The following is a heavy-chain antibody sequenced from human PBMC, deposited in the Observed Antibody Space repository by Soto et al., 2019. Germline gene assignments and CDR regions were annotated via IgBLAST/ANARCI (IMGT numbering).Heavy chain of an antibody. CDR3: ARVATSKSHYYYYMDV. CDR2: IYPGDSDT. Sequence: LGKSLKVYCRGSGYSFTFYWIGWVRQMPGKGLEWMGIIYPGDSDTRYSPSFQGQVTISADKSISTAYLQWSSLKASDTAMYYCARVATSKSHYYYYMDVWGKGTTVTVS. J-gene: IGHJ6*03. V-gene: IGHV5-51*01. D-gene: IGHD5-12*01. CDR1: GYSFTFYW.